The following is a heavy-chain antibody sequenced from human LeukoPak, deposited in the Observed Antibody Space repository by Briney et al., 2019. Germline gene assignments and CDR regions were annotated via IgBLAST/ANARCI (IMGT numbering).Heavy chain of an antibody. CDR3: ARGVGDEWLGFTKHYDY. Sequence: SETLSLTCTVSGGSISSGSYYWSWIRQPAGKGLEWIGHIYTSGSTKYNPALKSRVTISADTSKSQFSLKLSSVTAADTAVYYCARGVGDEWLGFTKHYDYWGQGTLVTVSS. CDR1: GGSISSGSYY. J-gene: IGHJ4*02. V-gene: IGHV4-61*09. D-gene: IGHD3-3*01. CDR2: IYTSGST.